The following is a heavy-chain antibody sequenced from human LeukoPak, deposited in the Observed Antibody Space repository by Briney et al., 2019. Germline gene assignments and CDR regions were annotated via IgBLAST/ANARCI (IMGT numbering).Heavy chain of an antibody. Sequence: GSLRLSCAASGFTSDNYAIYWVRQAPGKGLEWVSLISGDGGSTYYADSMKGRFTISRDNSKNSLYLQMNSLRTEDTALYYCARDSQEFFQHWGQGTLVTVSS. J-gene: IGHJ1*01. CDR3: ARDSQEFFQH. V-gene: IGHV3-43*02. CDR1: GFTSDNYA. CDR2: ISGDGGST.